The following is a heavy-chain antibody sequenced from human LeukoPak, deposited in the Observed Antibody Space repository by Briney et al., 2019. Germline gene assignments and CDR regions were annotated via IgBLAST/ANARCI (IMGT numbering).Heavy chain of an antibody. CDR1: GFTLSSYA. J-gene: IGHJ5*02. CDR3: AKDLLYYYDSSPFDP. D-gene: IGHD3-22*01. V-gene: IGHV3-23*01. CDR2: ISVSGNT. Sequence: PGGSLRLSCAASGFTLSSYAMSWVRQAPGKGLEWVSAISVSGNTYHADSVKGRFTISRDNSKNTLYLQMNSLRAEDTAVYYCAKDLLYYYDSSPFDPWGQGTLVTVSS.